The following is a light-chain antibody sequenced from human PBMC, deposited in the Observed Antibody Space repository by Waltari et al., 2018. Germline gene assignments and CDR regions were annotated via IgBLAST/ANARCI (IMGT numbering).Light chain of an antibody. CDR1: SRYVGGYTY. CDR2: EVS. V-gene: IGLV2-14*01. J-gene: IGLJ2*01. CDR3: SSYTSSSLV. Sequence: QSALPQPASVSGSPGQSIPISCPGTSRYVGGYTYVPWYQQHPGKAPKLLIYEVSNRPSGVSNRFSGSKSGNTASLTSSGLQAEDEADYYCSSYTSSSLVFGGGTKLTVL.